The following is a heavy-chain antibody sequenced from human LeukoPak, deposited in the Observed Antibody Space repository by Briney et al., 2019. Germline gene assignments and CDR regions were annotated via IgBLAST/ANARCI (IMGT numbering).Heavy chain of an antibody. J-gene: IGHJ4*02. Sequence: GGSLRLSCAASGFAFSNAWMSWVRQAPGKGLEWVSVIYSGGSTYYADSVKGRFTISRDNSKNTLYLQMNSLRAEDTAVYYCGGLTTDGKGYWGQGTLVTVSS. CDR2: IYSGGST. V-gene: IGHV3-66*01. D-gene: IGHD5-24*01. CDR3: GGLTTDGKGY. CDR1: GFAFSNAW.